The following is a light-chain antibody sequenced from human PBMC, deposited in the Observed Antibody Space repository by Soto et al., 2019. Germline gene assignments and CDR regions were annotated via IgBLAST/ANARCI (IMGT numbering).Light chain of an antibody. V-gene: IGKV3-11*01. CDR1: QSVSSY. J-gene: IGKJ5*01. Sequence: EIVLTQSPATLSLSPGDRAMVSCRASQSVSSYLAWYQQKPGQAPRLLIYDASNRATGIPARFSGSGSGTDFTLTISSLEPEDFAVYYCQQRSNWPITFGQGTRLEI. CDR3: QQRSNWPIT. CDR2: DAS.